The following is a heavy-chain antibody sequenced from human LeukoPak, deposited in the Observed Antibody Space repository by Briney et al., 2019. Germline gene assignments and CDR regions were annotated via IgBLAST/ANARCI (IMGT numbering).Heavy chain of an antibody. J-gene: IGHJ6*02. CDR3: AKGSRLGATVTGYYYYYGVDV. CDR2: ISAYNGNT. V-gene: IGHV1-18*01. D-gene: IGHD4-11*01. CDR1: GYTFTSYG. Sequence: ASVKVSCKASGYTFTSYGISWVRQAPGQGLEWMGWISAYNGNTNYAQKLQGRVTMTTDTSTSTAYMELRSLRSDDTAVYYCAKGSRLGATVTGYYYYYGVDVWGQGTTVTVSS.